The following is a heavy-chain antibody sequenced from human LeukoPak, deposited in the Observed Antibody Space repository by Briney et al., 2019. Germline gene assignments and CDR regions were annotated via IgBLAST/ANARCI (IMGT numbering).Heavy chain of an antibody. CDR3: TTISLSTRIVATIRSYYYYYMDV. Sequence: PVWCLSLSSAASVFTFSNACMSWVPQAPGKWLAWVGRNKSKIDGWTTDCSSTVKCRFTISRDESKYPRHLQMNSLKTEDTAVYYCTTISLSTRIVATIRSYYYYYMDVWGKGTTVTVSS. CDR2: NKSKIDGWTT. J-gene: IGHJ6*03. CDR1: VFTFSNAC. V-gene: IGHV3-15*01. D-gene: IGHD5-12*01.